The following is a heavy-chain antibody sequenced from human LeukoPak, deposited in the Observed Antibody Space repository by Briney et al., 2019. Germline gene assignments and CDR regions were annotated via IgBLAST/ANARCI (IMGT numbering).Heavy chain of an antibody. J-gene: IGHJ6*02. V-gene: IGHV1-69*13. D-gene: IGHD4-11*01. CDR1: GGTFSSYA. Sequence: ASVKVSCKASGGTFSSYAISWVRQAPGQGLEWMRGIIPIFGTANYAQKFQGRVTITADESTSTAYMELSSLRSEDTAVYYCARENSNYYYYGMDVWGQGTTVTVSS. CDR2: IIPIFGTA. CDR3: ARENSNYYYYGMDV.